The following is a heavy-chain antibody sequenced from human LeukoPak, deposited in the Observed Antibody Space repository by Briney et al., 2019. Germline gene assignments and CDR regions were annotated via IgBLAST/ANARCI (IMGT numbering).Heavy chain of an antibody. J-gene: IGHJ4*02. CDR3: ARFSSSGFGY. V-gene: IGHV3-30*03. CDR1: GFTFSSYG. D-gene: IGHD6-13*01. CDR2: ISYDGRNK. Sequence: GGSLRLSCAASGFTFSSYGMHWVRQAPGKGLEWVAGISYDGRNKEYVDSVKGRFTISRDNSKNTLYLQMNSLRAEDTAVYYCARFSSSGFGYWGQGTLVTVSS.